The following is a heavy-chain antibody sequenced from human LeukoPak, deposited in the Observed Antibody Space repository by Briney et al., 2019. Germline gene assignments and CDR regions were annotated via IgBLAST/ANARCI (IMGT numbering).Heavy chain of an antibody. D-gene: IGHD3-22*01. Sequence: GASVKVSCKASGYTFTGYYMHWVRQAPGQGLEWMGWINPNSGGTNYAQKFQGRVTMTRDTSISTAYMELSRLRSDDTAVYYCARGDIYYDSSGCSLGDYWGQGTLVTVSS. CDR1: GYTFTGYY. CDR2: INPNSGGT. CDR3: ARGDIYYDSSGCSLGDY. J-gene: IGHJ4*02. V-gene: IGHV1-2*02.